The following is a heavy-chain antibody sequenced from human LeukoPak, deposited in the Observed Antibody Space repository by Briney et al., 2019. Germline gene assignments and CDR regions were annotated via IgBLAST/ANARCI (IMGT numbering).Heavy chain of an antibody. CDR2: INHSGST. CDR1: GGSFSGYY. CDR3: ARESDCSGGSCYSNGDAFDI. Sequence: SETLSLTCAVYGGSFSGYYWSWIRQPPGKGLGWIGEINHSGSTNYNPSLKSRVTISADTSKNQFSLKLSSVTAADTAVYYCARESDCSGGSCYSNGDAFDIWGQGAMVTVSS. J-gene: IGHJ3*02. V-gene: IGHV4-34*01. D-gene: IGHD2-15*01.